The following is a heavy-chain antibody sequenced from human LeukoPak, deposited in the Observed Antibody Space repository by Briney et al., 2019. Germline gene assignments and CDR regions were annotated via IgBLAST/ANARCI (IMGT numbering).Heavy chain of an antibody. CDR3: ARGDSGYDSGVYYYGMDV. CDR1: GGSISSYY. Sequence: PSETLSLICTVSGGSISSYYWSWIRQPPGKGLEWIGYIYYSGSTNYNPSLKSRVTISVDTSKNQFSLKLSSVTAADTAVYYCARGDSGYDSGVYYYGMDVWGQGTTVTVSS. CDR2: IYYSGST. J-gene: IGHJ6*02. D-gene: IGHD5-12*01. V-gene: IGHV4-59*01.